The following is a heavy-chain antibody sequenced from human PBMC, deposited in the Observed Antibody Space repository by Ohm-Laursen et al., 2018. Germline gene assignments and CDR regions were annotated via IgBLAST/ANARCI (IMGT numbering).Heavy chain of an antibody. CDR2: ISYDGSNK. V-gene: IGHV3-30*18. CDR3: AKDAKPRAYYFDY. CDR1: GFTFNRRG. J-gene: IGHJ4*02. Sequence: SLRLSCTASGFTFNRRGMIWVRQAPGKGLEWVAVISYDGSNKYYADSVKGRFTISRDNSKNTPYLQMNSLRAEDTAVYYCAKDAKPRAYYFDYWGQGTLVTVSS.